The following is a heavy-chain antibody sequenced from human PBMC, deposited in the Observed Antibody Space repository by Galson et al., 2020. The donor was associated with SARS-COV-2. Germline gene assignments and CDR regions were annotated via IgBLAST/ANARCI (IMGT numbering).Heavy chain of an antibody. Sequence: GGSLRLSCAASGFTFSDYYMSWIRQAPGKGLEWVSYISSSSSYTNYADSVKGRFTISRDNAKNSLYLQMNSLSAEDTAVYYCARGKVPAATSFDYWGQGTLVTVSS. CDR2: ISSSSSYT. CDR3: ARGKVPAATSFDY. D-gene: IGHD2-2*01. V-gene: IGHV3-11*06. CDR1: GFTFSDYY. J-gene: IGHJ4*02.